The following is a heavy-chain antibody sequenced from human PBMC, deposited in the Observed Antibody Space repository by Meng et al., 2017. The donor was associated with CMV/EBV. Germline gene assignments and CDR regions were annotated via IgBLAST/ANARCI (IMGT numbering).Heavy chain of an antibody. CDR3: ARVRGTFDY. J-gene: IGHJ4*02. CDR2: IYYSGST. D-gene: IGHD3-16*01. CDR1: GGSISSSSYY. Sequence: QLPRQESGPGLVKPSETLSLTCTVSGGSISSSSYYWGWIRQPPGKGLEWIGSIYYSGSTYYNPSLKSRVTISVDTSKNQFSLKLSSVTAADTAVYYCARVRGTFDYWGQGTLVTVSS. V-gene: IGHV4-39*07.